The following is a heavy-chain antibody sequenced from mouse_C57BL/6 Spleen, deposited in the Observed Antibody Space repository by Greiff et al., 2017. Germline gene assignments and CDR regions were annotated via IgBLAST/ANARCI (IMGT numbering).Heavy chain of an antibody. CDR1: GFSFNTYA. D-gene: IGHD2-4*01. CDR3: VRQRDYDYYAMDY. CDR2: IRSKSNNYAT. V-gene: IGHV10-1*01. J-gene: IGHJ4*01. Sequence: EVMLVESGGGLVQPKGSLKLSCAASGFSFNTYAMNWVRQAPGKGLEWVARIRSKSNNYATYYADSVKDRFTISRDDSESMLYLQMNNLKTEDTAMYYCVRQRDYDYYAMDYWGQGTSVTVSS.